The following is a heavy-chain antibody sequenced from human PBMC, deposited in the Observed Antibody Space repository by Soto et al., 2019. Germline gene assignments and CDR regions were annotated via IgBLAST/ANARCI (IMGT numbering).Heavy chain of an antibody. V-gene: IGHV5-51*01. Sequence: EVQLVQSGAEVKKPGESLKISCRASGFQFSSHWIGWVRQVPGKGLEWMAFIYAIDSRVKYGPSFQGQVTFSVDKSISTAYVQWSSLRASDTAIYFCATHRLPHAYDTWGQGTMVTVSS. CDR1: GFQFSSHW. J-gene: IGHJ3*02. D-gene: IGHD2-2*01. CDR3: ATHRLPHAYDT. CDR2: IYAIDSRV.